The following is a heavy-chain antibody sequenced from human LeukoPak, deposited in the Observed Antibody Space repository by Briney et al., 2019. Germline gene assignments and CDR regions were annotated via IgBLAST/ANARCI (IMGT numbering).Heavy chain of an antibody. CDR3: AKEVSSSWYNWFDP. CDR1: GFTFSSYG. Sequence: GGSLRLSCAASGFTFSSYGMHWVRQAPGKGLEWVAVISYDGSNKYYADSVKDRFTISRDNSKNTLYLQMNSLRAEDTAVYYCAKEVSSSWYNWFDPWGQGTLVTVSS. CDR2: ISYDGSNK. D-gene: IGHD6-13*01. V-gene: IGHV3-30*18. J-gene: IGHJ5*02.